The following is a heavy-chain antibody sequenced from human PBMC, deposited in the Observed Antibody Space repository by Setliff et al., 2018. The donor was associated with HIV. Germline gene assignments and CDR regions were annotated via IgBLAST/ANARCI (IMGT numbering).Heavy chain of an antibody. D-gene: IGHD3-3*01. V-gene: IGHV4-4*08. Sequence: TSETLSLTCTVSGGSISSHYCSWIRQPPGKGLEWIGHIYTSGSTNYNPSLKSRVTMSVGTSKNQFSLKLSSVTAADTAVYYCARCYYNFWSGYPLDYMDVWGKGTTVTVSS. CDR2: IYTSGST. CDR1: GGSISSHY. J-gene: IGHJ6*03. CDR3: ARCYYNFWSGYPLDYMDV.